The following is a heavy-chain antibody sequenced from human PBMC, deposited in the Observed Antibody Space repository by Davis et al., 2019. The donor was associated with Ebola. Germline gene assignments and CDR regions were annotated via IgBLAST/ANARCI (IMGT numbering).Heavy chain of an antibody. J-gene: IGHJ4*02. V-gene: IGHV1-69*13. D-gene: IGHD5-24*01. CDR3: AGDVDGYNLGYYFDY. CDR1: GGTFSSYT. Sequence: SVKVSCKASGGTFSSYTISWVRQAPGQGLEWMGGIIPIFGTANYAQTFHGRVTITADESTSTAYMELSSLRSEDTAVYYCAGDVDGYNLGYYFDYWGQGTLVTVSS. CDR2: IIPIFGTA.